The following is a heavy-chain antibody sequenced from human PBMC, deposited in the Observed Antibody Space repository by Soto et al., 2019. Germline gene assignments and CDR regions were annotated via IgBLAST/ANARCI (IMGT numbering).Heavy chain of an antibody. D-gene: IGHD3-3*01. CDR3: ATGSGHFLAIPSDY. Sequence: QLHLQQSGPGLVKPSATLSLTCTVSGYSVTTNNYYWGWVRQPPGKGLEWIGSIHYLGDTYYNPSLKNRVSISIDTSKNQFSLSLTSVTAADTAVYFCATGSGHFLAIPSDYWGQGTLVTVSS. V-gene: IGHV4-39*01. J-gene: IGHJ4*02. CDR2: IHYLGDT. CDR1: GYSVTTNNYY.